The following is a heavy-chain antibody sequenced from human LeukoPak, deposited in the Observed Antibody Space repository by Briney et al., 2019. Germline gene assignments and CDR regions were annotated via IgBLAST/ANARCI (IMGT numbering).Heavy chain of an antibody. CDR3: TTGGIYYDSSGYYYYYGMDV. J-gene: IGHJ6*02. D-gene: IGHD3-22*01. Sequence: PGGSLRLSCAASGFTFSNAWMSWVRQAPGKGLEWVGRIKGKTDGGTTDYAAPVKGRFTISRDDSKNTLYLQMNSLKTEDTAVYYCTTGGIYYDSSGYYYYYGMDVWGQGTTVTVSS. V-gene: IGHV3-15*01. CDR2: IKGKTDGGTT. CDR1: GFTFSNAW.